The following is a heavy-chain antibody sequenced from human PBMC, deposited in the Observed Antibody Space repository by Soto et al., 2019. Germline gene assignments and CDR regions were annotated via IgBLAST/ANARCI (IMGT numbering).Heavy chain of an antibody. V-gene: IGHV1-69*06. CDR2: IIPMFGTT. D-gene: IGHD3-10*01. J-gene: IGHJ5*02. Sequence: QLQLVQSGTEVKKPGSSVKVSCEASGGTFSSFGISWVRQAPGQGLEWMGGIIPMFGTTNYAQQFQGRVTISADKSTSTAYMELRSLRSEDTAMYYCARDPPGEGAAMFDLWGQGTLVTVSS. CDR3: ARDPPGEGAAMFDL. CDR1: GGTFSSFG.